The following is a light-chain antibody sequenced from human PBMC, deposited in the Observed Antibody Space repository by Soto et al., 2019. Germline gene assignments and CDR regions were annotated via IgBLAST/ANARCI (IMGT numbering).Light chain of an antibody. CDR3: MQALQTQLT. J-gene: IGKJ4*01. CDR2: LGS. CDR1: QSLLHSNGYNY. V-gene: IGKV2-28*01. Sequence: DLVMTQSPLSLPVTPGEPASISCRSSQSLLHSNGYNYLDWYLQKPGQSPQLLIYLGSNRASGVPDRFSGSGSGTDFTLKISRVDAEDVGVYYCMQALQTQLTFGGGTKVEIK.